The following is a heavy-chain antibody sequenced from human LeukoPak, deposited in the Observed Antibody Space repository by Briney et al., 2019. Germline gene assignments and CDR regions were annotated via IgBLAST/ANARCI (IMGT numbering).Heavy chain of an antibody. Sequence: GASVKVSCKASGYTFTSYGISWVRQAPGQGLEWMGWISAYNGNTNYAQKLQGRVTMTTDTSTSTAYMELRSLRSDDTAVYYCAREYAVLGVRYYYYMDVWGKGTTVTVSS. CDR2: ISAYNGNT. CDR1: GYTFTSYG. J-gene: IGHJ6*03. V-gene: IGHV1-18*01. D-gene: IGHD3-10*01. CDR3: AREYAVLGVRYYYYMDV.